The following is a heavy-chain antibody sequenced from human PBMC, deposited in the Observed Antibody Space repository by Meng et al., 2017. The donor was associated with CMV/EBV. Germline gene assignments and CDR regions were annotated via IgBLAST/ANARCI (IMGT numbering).Heavy chain of an antibody. J-gene: IGHJ5*02. V-gene: IGHV4-38-2*02. CDR3: ARAFYDFWSGYSSFDP. CDR2: IYHSGST. CDR1: GYSISSGYY. Sequence: SETLSLTCTVSGYSISSGYYWGWIRQPPGKGLEWIGSIYHSGSTYYNPSLKSRVTISVDTSKNQFSLNLSSVTAADTAVYYCARAFYDFWSGYSSFDPWGQGTLVTVSS. D-gene: IGHD3-3*01.